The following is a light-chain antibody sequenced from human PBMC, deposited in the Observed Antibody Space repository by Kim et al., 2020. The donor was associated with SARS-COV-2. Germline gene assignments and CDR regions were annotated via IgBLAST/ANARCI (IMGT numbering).Light chain of an antibody. V-gene: IGLV3-19*01. CDR2: GKN. CDR3: NSRDSSGNHLV. J-gene: IGLJ3*02. Sequence: ALGQTVRITCQGDSLRSYYASWYQQKPGQAPVLVIYGKNNRPSGIPDRLSGASSGNTASLTITGAQAEDEADYYCNSRDSSGNHLVFGGGTQLTVL. CDR1: SLRSYY.